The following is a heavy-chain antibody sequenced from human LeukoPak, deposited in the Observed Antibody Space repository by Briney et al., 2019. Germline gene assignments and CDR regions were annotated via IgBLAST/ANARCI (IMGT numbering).Heavy chain of an antibody. J-gene: IGHJ4*02. D-gene: IGHD3-16*01. CDR3: ATQRGSYLWGTDFDY. Sequence: ASVKVSCKASGYTFTGYYMHWVRQAPGQGLEWMGGINPNSGDTKYAQKFQGRVTMTRDTSISTAYMELSRLTSDDTAVYYCATQRGSYLWGTDFDYWGQGTLVTVSS. V-gene: IGHV1-2*02. CDR2: INPNSGDT. CDR1: GYTFTGYY.